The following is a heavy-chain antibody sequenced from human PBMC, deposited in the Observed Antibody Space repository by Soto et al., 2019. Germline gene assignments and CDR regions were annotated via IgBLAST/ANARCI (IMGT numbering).Heavy chain of an antibody. CDR1: GRSFRDYF. V-gene: IGHV4-34*02. CDR2: INHSGST. CDR3: ARELQCGGTDS. D-gene: IGHD1-1*01. Sequence: QVRLQQWGAGLLKPSETLSLTCAVYGRSFRDYFWTWIRQSPGKGLEWIGQINHSGSTNYNPSLKSRVTMAVYTSKNQFSLRLTSVTAADTAVYYCARELQCGGTDSWGRGTPGIV. J-gene: IGHJ4*02.